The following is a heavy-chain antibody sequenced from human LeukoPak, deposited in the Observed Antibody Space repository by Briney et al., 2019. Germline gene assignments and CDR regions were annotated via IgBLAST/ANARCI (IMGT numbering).Heavy chain of an antibody. V-gene: IGHV1-46*01. CDR2: INPSGGST. Sequence: ASVKVSCKASGYTFTSYYMHWVRQAPGQGLEWMGIINPSGGSTSYAQKFQGRVTMTRDTSTSTVYMELSSLRSEDTAVYYCAREFGTISGYYYYYGMDVWGQGTTVTVSS. J-gene: IGHJ6*02. CDR3: AREFGTISGYYYYYGMDV. CDR1: GYTFTSYY. D-gene: IGHD3-3*01.